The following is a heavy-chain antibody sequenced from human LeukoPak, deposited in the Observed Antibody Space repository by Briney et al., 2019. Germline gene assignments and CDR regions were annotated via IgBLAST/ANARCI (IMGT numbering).Heavy chain of an antibody. CDR3: ARDRQSAY. V-gene: IGHV3-7*01. CDR2: IKQDGSEK. Sequence: GGSLRLSCAASGFTFSNYWLTWVRQAPGQGLEWVANIKQDGSEKHYVDSVKGRFTISRDNAKNSLYLQMNSLRAEDTAVYYCARDRQSAYWGQGTLVTVSS. J-gene: IGHJ4*02. CDR1: GFTFSNYW.